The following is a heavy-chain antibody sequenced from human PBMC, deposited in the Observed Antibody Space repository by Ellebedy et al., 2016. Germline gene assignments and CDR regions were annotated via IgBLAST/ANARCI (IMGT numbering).Heavy chain of an antibody. Sequence: GGSLRLXXSASGFTFSSYAMHWVRQAPGKGLEYVSAISSNGGSTYYADSVKGRFTISRDNSKNTLYLQMSSLRAEDTPVYYCVKGGIYGDYGYWGQGTLVTVSS. CDR3: VKGGIYGDYGY. V-gene: IGHV3-64D*06. D-gene: IGHD4-17*01. J-gene: IGHJ4*02. CDR1: GFTFSSYA. CDR2: ISSNGGST.